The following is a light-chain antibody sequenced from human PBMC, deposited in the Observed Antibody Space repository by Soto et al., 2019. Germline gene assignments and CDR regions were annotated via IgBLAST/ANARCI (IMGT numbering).Light chain of an antibody. J-gene: IGLJ2*01. V-gene: IGLV3-21*02. Sequence: SYELTQPPSVSVAPGQTATIICGGDRIGSKSVHWFQQRPGQAPVLVVYDDSERPSGIPERFSGSNSGNTATLTISRVEAGDEADYYCHVWDSSSDHPFGGGTQLTVL. CDR1: RIGSKS. CDR2: DDS. CDR3: HVWDSSSDHP.